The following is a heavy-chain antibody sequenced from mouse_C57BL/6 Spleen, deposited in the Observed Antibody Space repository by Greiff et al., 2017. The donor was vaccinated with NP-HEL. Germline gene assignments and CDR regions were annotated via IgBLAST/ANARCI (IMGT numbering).Heavy chain of an antibody. CDR1: GFTFSAYG. Sequence: EVQGVESGGGLVKPGGSLKLSCAASGFTFSAYGMHWVRQAPEKGLAWVAYISSGSSTIYYADTVKGRFTISRDNAKNTLFLQMTSLRSEDTAMYYCARPLFHYYAMDYWGQGTSVTVSS. J-gene: IGHJ4*01. CDR2: ISSGSSTI. CDR3: ARPLFHYYAMDY. D-gene: IGHD6-5*01. V-gene: IGHV5-17*01.